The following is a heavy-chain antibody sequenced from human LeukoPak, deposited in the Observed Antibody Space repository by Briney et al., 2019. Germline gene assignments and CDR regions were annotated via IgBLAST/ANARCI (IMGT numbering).Heavy chain of an antibody. D-gene: IGHD6-13*01. CDR3: ARDLAAAG. CDR1: GFTFSSYW. J-gene: IGHJ4*02. V-gene: IGHV3-74*01. CDR2: IDRDGSRI. Sequence: GGSLRLSCAVSGFTFSSYWMHWVRQAPGKGLVRVSRIDRDGSRINYADSVKGRFTISRDNGKNTLFLQMNSLRAEDAAVYYCARDLAAAGWGQGTLVTVSS.